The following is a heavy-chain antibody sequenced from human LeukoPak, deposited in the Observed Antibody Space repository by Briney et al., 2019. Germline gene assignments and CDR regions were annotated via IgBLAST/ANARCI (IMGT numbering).Heavy chain of an antibody. CDR1: GGSISSYY. J-gene: IGHJ4*02. CDR2: IYYSGST. D-gene: IGHD2-2*01. V-gene: IGHV4-59*01. CDR3: ARDCSSTSCYQGLDY. Sequence: PSETLSLTCTVSGGSISSYYWSWIRQPPGKGLEWIGYIYYSGSTNYNPSLKSRVTISVDTSKNQFSLKLSSVTAADTAVYYCARDCSSTSCYQGLDYWGQGTLVTVSS.